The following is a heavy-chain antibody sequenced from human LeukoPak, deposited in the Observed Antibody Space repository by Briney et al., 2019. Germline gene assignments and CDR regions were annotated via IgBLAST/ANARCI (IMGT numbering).Heavy chain of an antibody. J-gene: IGHJ4*02. CDR3: EVLYYGSGLSAGDRAY. CDR2: ISGSGGST. D-gene: IGHD3-10*01. CDR1: GFTFSSYG. V-gene: IGHV3-23*01. Sequence: QAGRSLRLSCAASGFTFSSYGMHWVRQAPGKGLEWVSAISGSGGSTYYADSVKGRFTISRDNSKNTLYLQMNSLRAEDTAVYYCEVLYYGSGLSAGDRAYWGQGTLVTVSS.